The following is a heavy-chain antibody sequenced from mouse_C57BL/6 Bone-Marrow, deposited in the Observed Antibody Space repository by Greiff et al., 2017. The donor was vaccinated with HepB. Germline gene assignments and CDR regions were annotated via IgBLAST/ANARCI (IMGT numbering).Heavy chain of an antibody. CDR2: IERETGGN. CDR3: TSPRSNSTRYWYFDD. CDR1: GYTFTDYE. D-gene: IGHD2-5*01. Sequence: QVQLQQSGAELVRPGASVTLSCKASGYTFTDYEMHWVKQTPVHDLVWIGAIERETGGNAYNQKFKGKSILTADKSSSTAYMELSILTSEDTAVYYCTSPRSNSTRYWYFDDWGKGTTVTVSS. J-gene: IGHJ1*03. V-gene: IGHV1-15*01.